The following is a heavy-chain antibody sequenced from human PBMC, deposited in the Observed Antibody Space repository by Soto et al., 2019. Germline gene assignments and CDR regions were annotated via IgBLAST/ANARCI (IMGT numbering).Heavy chain of an antibody. CDR2: IYYSGST. J-gene: IGHJ5*02. CDR1: GGSISSSSYY. V-gene: IGHV4-39*01. Sequence: QLPLQESGPGLVKPSETLSLTCTVSGGSISSSSYYWGWIRQPPGKGLEWIGSIYYSGSTYYNPSLKSRVTISVNTSKNQFSLKLSSVTAADTAVYYCASLYYDILTGYLNWFDPWGQGTLVTVSS. D-gene: IGHD3-9*01. CDR3: ASLYYDILTGYLNWFDP.